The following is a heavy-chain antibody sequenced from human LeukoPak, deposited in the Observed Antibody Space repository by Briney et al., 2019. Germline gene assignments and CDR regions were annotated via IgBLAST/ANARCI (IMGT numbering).Heavy chain of an antibody. Sequence: ASVKVSCKASGYTFTSYYMHWVRQAPGQGLEWMGIINPSGGSTSYAQKFRGRVTMTRDTSTSTVYMELSSLRSEDTTVYYCARAQISDYGEFDYWGQGTLVTVSS. CDR1: GYTFTSYY. CDR2: INPSGGST. J-gene: IGHJ4*02. D-gene: IGHD4-17*01. V-gene: IGHV1-46*01. CDR3: ARAQISDYGEFDY.